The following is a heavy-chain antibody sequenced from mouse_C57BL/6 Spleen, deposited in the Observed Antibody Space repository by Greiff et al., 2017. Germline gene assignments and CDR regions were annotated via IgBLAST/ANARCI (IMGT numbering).Heavy chain of an antibody. D-gene: IGHD2-4*01. CDR2: IWGGGST. CDR3: AKEGHEYDGLAY. Sequence: VQLQQSGPGLVAPSQSLSITCTVSGFSLTSYGVSWVRQPPGKGLEWLGVIWGGGSTNYHSALISSLSISKDNSKSQVFLKLNSLQTDDTATYYWAKEGHEYDGLAYWGQGTLVTVSA. J-gene: IGHJ3*01. V-gene: IGHV2-3*01. CDR1: GFSLTSYG.